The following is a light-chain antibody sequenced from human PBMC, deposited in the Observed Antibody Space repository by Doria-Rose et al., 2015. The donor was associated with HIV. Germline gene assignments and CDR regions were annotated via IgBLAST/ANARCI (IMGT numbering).Light chain of an antibody. CDR3: QVWDSSSDHPGV. J-gene: IGLJ1*01. CDR2: DDS. V-gene: IGLV3-21*02. Sequence: ARITCGGNNIGSKSVHWYQHKPGQAPVLVVSDDSDRPSGIPERFSGSNSGNTATLTISRVEAGDEADYYCQVWDSSSDHPGVFGTGTKVTVL. CDR1: NIGSKS.